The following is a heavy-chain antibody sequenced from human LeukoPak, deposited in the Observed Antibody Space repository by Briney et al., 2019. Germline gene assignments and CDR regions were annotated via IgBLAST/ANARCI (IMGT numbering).Heavy chain of an antibody. Sequence: SETLSLTCTVSGGSISSYYWSWIRQPAGKGLEWIGRFYISGSTNYNPSLKSRVTMSVDTSKNQFSLRLNSVTAADTAVYYCARDSLDWFDPWGQGTLVTVSS. CDR3: ARDSLDWFDP. CDR1: GGSISSYY. CDR2: FYISGST. J-gene: IGHJ5*02. V-gene: IGHV4-4*07.